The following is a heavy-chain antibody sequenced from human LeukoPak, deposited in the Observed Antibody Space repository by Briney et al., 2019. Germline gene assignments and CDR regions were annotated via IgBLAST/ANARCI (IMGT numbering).Heavy chain of an antibody. CDR1: GYSFTSYW. CDR3: ASPQKDPLREDAFDI. V-gene: IGHV5-51*01. J-gene: IGHJ3*02. D-gene: IGHD4-17*01. Sequence: GESLQISCKGSGYSFTSYWIGWVRQMPGKGLEWMGIIYPGDSDTRYSPSFQGQVTISADKSISTAYLQWSSLKASDTAMYYCASPQKDPLREDAFDIWGQGTMVTVSS. CDR2: IYPGDSDT.